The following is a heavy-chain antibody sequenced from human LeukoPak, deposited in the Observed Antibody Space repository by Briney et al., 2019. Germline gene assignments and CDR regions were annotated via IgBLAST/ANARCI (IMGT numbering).Heavy chain of an antibody. CDR3: ASPIAVAGTFVFDY. CDR1: GFTVSSNY. CDR2: IYSGGST. D-gene: IGHD6-19*01. Sequence: GGSLRLSCAASGFTVSSNYMSWVRQAPGKGLEWVSVIYSGGSTYYIDSVKGRFTISRDNSKNTLYLQMNTLRAEDTAVYYCASPIAVAGTFVFDYWGQGTLVTVSS. V-gene: IGHV3-66*01. J-gene: IGHJ4*02.